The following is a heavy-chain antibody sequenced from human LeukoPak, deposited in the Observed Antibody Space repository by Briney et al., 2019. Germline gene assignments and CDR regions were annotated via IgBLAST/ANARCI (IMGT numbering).Heavy chain of an antibody. D-gene: IGHD3-16*02. CDR2: INPNSGST. Sequence: GASVKVSCKASGYTVTGYYMLWVRQAPGQGLEWMGRINPNSGSTTYAKKRQSRVTMTRDTSISTASMELSRLRSDDTAVYYCARVIDDYVWGSYRPTPIYYFDYWGQGTLVTVSS. V-gene: IGHV1-2*06. CDR3: ARVIDDYVWGSYRPTPIYYFDY. J-gene: IGHJ4*02. CDR1: GYTVTGYY.